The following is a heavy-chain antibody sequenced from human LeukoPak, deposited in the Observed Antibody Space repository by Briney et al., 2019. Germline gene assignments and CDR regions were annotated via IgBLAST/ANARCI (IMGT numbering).Heavy chain of an antibody. Sequence: GASVKVPCKASGYTFSGTFIHWVRQAPGLGLEWMGWINPNTGGTNSAEKFQGRVTLTRDTSLTTAYMELTSLRSDDTAVYYCARDPPAYPCTTTRCYSEVDYWGQGTLVTVSS. CDR2: INPNTGGT. V-gene: IGHV1-2*02. CDR3: ARDPPAYPCTTTRCYSEVDY. CDR1: GYTFSGTF. J-gene: IGHJ4*02. D-gene: IGHD2-2*01.